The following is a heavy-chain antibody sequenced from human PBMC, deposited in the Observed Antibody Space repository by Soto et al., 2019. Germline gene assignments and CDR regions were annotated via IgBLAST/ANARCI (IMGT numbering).Heavy chain of an antibody. CDR1: GYNFATYW. D-gene: IGHD2-8*01. Sequence: PGESLKISCKGSGYNFATYWIAWVRQMPGKGLEYMGIIYPGDSDTRYSPSFQGQVTFSADKSINTAYLQWSSLKTEDTAVYFCARLMGTSFDLWGQGTLVTVSS. J-gene: IGHJ4*02. CDR2: IYPGDSDT. V-gene: IGHV5-51*01. CDR3: ARLMGTSFDL.